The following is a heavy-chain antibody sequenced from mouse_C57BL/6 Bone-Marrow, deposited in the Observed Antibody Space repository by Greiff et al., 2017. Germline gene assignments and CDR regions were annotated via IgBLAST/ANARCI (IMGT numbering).Heavy chain of an antibody. CDR3: ARVYYYAMDY. CDR2: ISDGGSYT. J-gene: IGHJ4*01. CDR1: GFTFSSYA. V-gene: IGHV5-4*01. Sequence: EVQRVESGGGLAKPGGSLKLSCAASGFTFSSYAMSWVRQTPEKRLEWVATISDGGSYTYYPDNVKGRFTISRDNAKNNLYLQMSHLKSEDTAMYYCARVYYYAMDYWGQGTSVTVSS.